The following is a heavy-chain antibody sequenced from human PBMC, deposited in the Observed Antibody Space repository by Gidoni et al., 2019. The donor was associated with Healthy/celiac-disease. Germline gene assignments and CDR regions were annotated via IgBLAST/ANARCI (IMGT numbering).Heavy chain of an antibody. CDR2: ISSSSSYT. V-gene: IGHV3-11*06. CDR1: GFTFSDYY. D-gene: IGHD3-22*01. J-gene: IGHJ4*02. Sequence: QVQLVESGGGLVKPGGSLRLSCAASGFTFSDYYMSWIRQAPGKGLEWVSYISSSSSYTNYADSVKGRFTISRDNAKNSLYLQMNSLRAEDTAVYYCARDKGYYDSSGYDNWGQGTLVTVSS. CDR3: ARDKGYYDSSGYDN.